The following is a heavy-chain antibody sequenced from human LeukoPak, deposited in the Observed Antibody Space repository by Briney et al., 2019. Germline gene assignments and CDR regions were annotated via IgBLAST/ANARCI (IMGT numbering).Heavy chain of an antibody. CDR1: GGSISSYSGGSISHYY. CDR2: IYYSGTT. D-gene: IGHD4-17*01. V-gene: IGHV4-61*08. Sequence: SETLSLTCTVSGGSISSYSGGSISHYYWNWIRQPPGRGQEWIGYIYYSGTTWYNPSLKGRVTISVDTSKSQVSLTLNSVTAADTAVYYCARDFTYGDYYFDYWGQGTLVTVSS. J-gene: IGHJ4*02. CDR3: ARDFTYGDYYFDY.